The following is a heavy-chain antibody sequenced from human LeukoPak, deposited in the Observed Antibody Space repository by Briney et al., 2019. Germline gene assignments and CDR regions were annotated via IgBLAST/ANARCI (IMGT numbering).Heavy chain of an antibody. CDR3: ARGGAAAAFDY. Sequence: GRSLRLSCAASGFTFSTFWMYWVRQAPGKGLVWVSHINSDGSSTTYADSVKGRFTISRDNAKNTLYLQMNSLRAEDTAVYYCARGGAAAAFDYWGQGTLVAVSS. CDR1: GFTFSTFW. V-gene: IGHV3-74*03. CDR2: INSDGSST. D-gene: IGHD6-13*01. J-gene: IGHJ4*02.